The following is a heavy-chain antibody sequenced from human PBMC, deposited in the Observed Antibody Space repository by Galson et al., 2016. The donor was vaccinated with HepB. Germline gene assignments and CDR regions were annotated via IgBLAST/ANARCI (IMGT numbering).Heavy chain of an antibody. CDR1: GFKFTDFA. D-gene: IGHD7-27*01. J-gene: IGHJ5*02. Sequence: SVKVSCKASGFKFTDFAITWVRQAPGQGPEWMGWISPDSGNTKSAERFRGRVTLTADTSTTTAYLKLTNLTSDDTAMYFCASDLGLRSSEKNWFDPWGQGTLVTVSS. V-gene: IGHV1-18*04. CDR2: ISPDSGNT. CDR3: ASDLGLRSSEKNWFDP.